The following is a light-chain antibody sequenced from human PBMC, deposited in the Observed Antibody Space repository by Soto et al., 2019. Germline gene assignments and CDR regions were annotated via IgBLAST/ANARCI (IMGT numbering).Light chain of an antibody. V-gene: IGLV1-44*01. CDR1: SSNIGSNT. J-gene: IGLJ2*01. CDR2: SNS. CDR3: AAWDDSLNGVL. Sequence: QPVLTQPPSASGTPGQRVTISCSGSSSNIGSNTVNWYQQLPGTAPKLLVHSNSQRPSGVPDRFSGSKSGTSASLAISGLQSEDEADYFCAAWDDSLNGVLFGGGTKVTVL.